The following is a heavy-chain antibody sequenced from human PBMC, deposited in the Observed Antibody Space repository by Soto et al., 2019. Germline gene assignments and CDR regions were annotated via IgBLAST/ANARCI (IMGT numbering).Heavy chain of an antibody. CDR1: GFIFSGYG. J-gene: IGHJ4*02. CDR2: ISSCSNTI. Sequence: EVQLVESGGGWVQPGGSLRLSCAASGFIFSGYGMNWVRQAPGKGLEWVSYISSCSNTIYYRDSLKGRFTISRDNAKNSLFLRIDSLRAEDTAMYYCARGRGHCDSWGQGTLVTVSS. V-gene: IGHV3-48*01. CDR3: ARGRGHCDS.